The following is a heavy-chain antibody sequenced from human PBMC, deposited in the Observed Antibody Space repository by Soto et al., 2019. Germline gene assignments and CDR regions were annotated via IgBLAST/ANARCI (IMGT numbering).Heavy chain of an antibody. Sequence: SVKVSCKASGGAFSSYAISWVRQAPGQGLEWMGGIIPIFGTANYAQKFQGRVTITADKSTSTAYMELSSLRSEDTAVYYCARDRRGYSSNTGFDAFDIWGQGTMVTVSS. D-gene: IGHD6-13*01. CDR2: IIPIFGTA. CDR1: GGAFSSYA. V-gene: IGHV1-69*06. J-gene: IGHJ3*02. CDR3: ARDRRGYSSNTGFDAFDI.